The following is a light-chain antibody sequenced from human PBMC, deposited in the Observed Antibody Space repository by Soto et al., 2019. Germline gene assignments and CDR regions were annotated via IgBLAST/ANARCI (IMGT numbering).Light chain of an antibody. J-gene: IGKJ1*01. CDR2: GAS. V-gene: IGKV3-15*01. Sequence: EIVMTQSPGTLSLSPGERATLSCRASQSVSTNLAWYQQIPGQAPRLLIYGASTRATGIPARFSGSGSGTEFTLAISSLQSEDFAVYYCQQYHDWPQTFGLGTKVEIK. CDR3: QQYHDWPQT. CDR1: QSVSTN.